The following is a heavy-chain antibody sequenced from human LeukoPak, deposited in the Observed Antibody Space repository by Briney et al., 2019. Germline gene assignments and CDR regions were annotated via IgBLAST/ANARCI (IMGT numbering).Heavy chain of an antibody. CDR3: XXXXXXXIXXV. CDR1: GFTFXSYE. Sequence: XXASGFTFXSYEMNWVRQAPGKGLEWVSYISSSGSTIYYADSVKGRFTISRDNAKNSLYLQMSSLRAEDTAVYYXXXXXXXXIXXVWGKGTTVTISS. CDR2: ISSSGSTI. J-gene: IGHJ6*04. V-gene: IGHV3-48*03.